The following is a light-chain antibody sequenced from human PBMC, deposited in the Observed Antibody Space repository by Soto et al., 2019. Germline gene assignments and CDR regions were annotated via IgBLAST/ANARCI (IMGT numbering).Light chain of an antibody. Sequence: EIVLTQSPGTLSLSPGERATLSCRASPSVSSSYLAWYQQKPGQAPRLLIYGASSRATGIPDRFSGSGSGTDFTLTISRLEPEDFAVYYCQKYGSSRWTFGQGTKVEI. CDR2: GAS. CDR1: PSVSSSY. V-gene: IGKV3-20*01. CDR3: QKYGSSRWT. J-gene: IGKJ1*01.